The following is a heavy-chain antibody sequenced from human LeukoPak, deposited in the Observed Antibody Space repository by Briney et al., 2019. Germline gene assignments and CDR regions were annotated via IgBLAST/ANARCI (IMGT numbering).Heavy chain of an antibody. D-gene: IGHD3-16*01. Sequence: SETLSLTCTVSGGSFTTYYWSWIRQPAGRGLEWIGHIDSSGTTNYNPSLKSRVTMSTDPSKNQFSLKLSSVTAADTAVYYCARDLGYYFDYWGQGTLVTVSS. CDR2: IDSSGTT. CDR3: ARDLGYYFDY. J-gene: IGHJ4*02. V-gene: IGHV4-4*07. CDR1: GGSFTTYY.